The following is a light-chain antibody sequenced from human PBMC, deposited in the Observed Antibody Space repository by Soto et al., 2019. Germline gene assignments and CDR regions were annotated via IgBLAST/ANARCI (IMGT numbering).Light chain of an antibody. CDR3: PQYGSPPTP. CDR2: GAS. J-gene: IGKJ1*01. CDR1: QSVSSSY. Sequence: IGLSQSPGTLSLSPGERATLSCRASQSVSSSYLAWYQQKPGQAPRLLIYGASTRATGIPDRFSGSGSGTDFTLTISRLEPEDFALYYCPQYGSPPTPFGQGAKAAIK. V-gene: IGKV3-20*01.